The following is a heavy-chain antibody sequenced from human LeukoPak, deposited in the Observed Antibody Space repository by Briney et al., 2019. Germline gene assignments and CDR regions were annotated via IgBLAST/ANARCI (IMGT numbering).Heavy chain of an antibody. CDR3: AREVMDNLRFDY. Sequence: ASVKVSCKASGYTFTSYYMHWVRQAPGQGLEWMGIINPSGGDTSYAQKFQGRLTMTRDTSTNTVYMELTSLRSGDTAVYYCAREVMDNLRFDYWGQGTLVTVSS. D-gene: IGHD1-14*01. V-gene: IGHV1-46*01. CDR2: INPSGGDT. J-gene: IGHJ4*02. CDR1: GYTFTSYY.